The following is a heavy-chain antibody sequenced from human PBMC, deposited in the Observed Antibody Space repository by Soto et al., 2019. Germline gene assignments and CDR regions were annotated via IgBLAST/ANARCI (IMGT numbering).Heavy chain of an antibody. CDR1: LFSLSTSGVG. D-gene: IGHD1-1*01. V-gene: IGHV2-5*01. J-gene: IGHJ4*02. CDR2: IYWNDDK. CDR3: ESKTGSHFDY. Sequence: SGPTLVNPTQTLTLTCTFSLFSLSTSGVGVDWIRQPPGKALDWLSLIYWNDDKRYSPALKSRLTITKETSKNQVVLTMTNTDPVDTDTFYCESKTGSHFDYWGQGTLVTVSS.